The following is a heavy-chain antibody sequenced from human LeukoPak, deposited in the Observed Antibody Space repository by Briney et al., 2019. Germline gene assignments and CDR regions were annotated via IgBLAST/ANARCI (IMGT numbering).Heavy chain of an antibody. J-gene: IGHJ3*02. CDR3: AKDKFGGYVAFDI. CDR1: GFTFDDYA. D-gene: IGHD5-12*01. CDR2: ISWNSGSI. Sequence: GGSLRLSCAASGFTFDDYAMHWVRQAPGKGLEWVSGISWNSGSIGYADSVKGRFTISRDNAKNSLYLQMNSLRAEDTASYYCAKDKFGGYVAFDIWGQGTMVTVSS. V-gene: IGHV3-9*01.